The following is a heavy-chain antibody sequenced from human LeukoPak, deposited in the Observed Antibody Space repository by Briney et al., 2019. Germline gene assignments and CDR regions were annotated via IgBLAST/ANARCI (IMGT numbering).Heavy chain of an antibody. CDR2: IYENDEK. V-gene: IGHV2-5*01. CDR1: GFSFSSGGVG. J-gene: IGHJ3*02. Sequence: SGPTLVNPRQTLRLTCTFSGFSFSSGGVGVGWIRQPPGKALEWLGVIYENDEKLYSSSLQNRLTITKDTSRNQVVLTMANMDPVDTATYYCAHRHRGVASDIWGQGTMVTVSP. D-gene: IGHD2-15*01. CDR3: AHRHRGVASDI.